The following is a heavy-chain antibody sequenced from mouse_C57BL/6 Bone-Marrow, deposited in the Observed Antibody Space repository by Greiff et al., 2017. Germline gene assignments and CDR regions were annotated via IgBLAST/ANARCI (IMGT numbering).Heavy chain of an antibody. D-gene: IGHD1-1*01. J-gene: IGHJ4*01. CDR1: GYTFTDYN. CDR3: ARKSGYGYYAMDY. Sequence: EVQLQQSGPELVKPGASVKMSCKASGYTFTDYNMHWVKQSHGKSLEWIGYINPNNGGTSYNQKFKGKATLTVNKSSSTAYMELRSLTSEDSAVYYCARKSGYGYYAMDYWGQGTSVTVSS. CDR2: INPNNGGT. V-gene: IGHV1-22*01.